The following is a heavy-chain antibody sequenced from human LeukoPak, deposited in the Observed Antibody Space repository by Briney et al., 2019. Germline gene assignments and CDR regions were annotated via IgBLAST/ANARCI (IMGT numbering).Heavy chain of an antibody. J-gene: IGHJ6*03. V-gene: IGHV3-74*01. CDR2: INSDGTST. CDR1: GFTFSTYW. CDR3: AKRGYSYGAPRGTYYYYYYMDV. D-gene: IGHD5-18*01. Sequence: GGSLRLSCAASGFTFSTYWMHWVRQGPGKGLVWVSRINSDGTSTNYADSVKGRFTISRDNAKNTLYLQMNSLRAEDTAVYYCAKRGYSYGAPRGTYYYYYYMDVWGKGTTVTISS.